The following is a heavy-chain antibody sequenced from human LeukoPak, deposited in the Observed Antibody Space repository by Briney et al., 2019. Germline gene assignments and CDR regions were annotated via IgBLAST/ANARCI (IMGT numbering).Heavy chain of an antibody. CDR1: GFTFDDYA. CDR3: AKDTYDTLTGGAFDI. J-gene: IGHJ3*02. D-gene: IGHD3-9*01. Sequence: PGGSLRLSCAASGFTFDDYAMHWVRQAPGKGLEWVSGISWNSGSIGYADSVKGRFTISRDNAKNSLYLQMNSLRAEDTALYYCAKDTYDTLTGGAFDIWGQGTMVTVSS. V-gene: IGHV3-9*01. CDR2: ISWNSGSI.